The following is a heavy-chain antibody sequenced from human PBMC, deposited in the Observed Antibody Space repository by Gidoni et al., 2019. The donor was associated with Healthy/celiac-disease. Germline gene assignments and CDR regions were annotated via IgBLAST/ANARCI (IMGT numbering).Heavy chain of an antibody. J-gene: IGHJ5*02. CDR2: IRGSGGNT. CDR3: AKGGGSSWSNWFDP. CDR1: GFTFSSYA. Sequence: EVQLLASGGGLVQPGGSLRLSCAASGFTFSSYAMSWVRQAPGKGLEWVSVIRGSGGNTYYADSVKGRFTISRDNSKNTLYLQMNSLRAEDTAVYYCAKGGGSSWSNWFDPWGQGTLVTVSS. V-gene: IGHV3-23*01. D-gene: IGHD6-13*01.